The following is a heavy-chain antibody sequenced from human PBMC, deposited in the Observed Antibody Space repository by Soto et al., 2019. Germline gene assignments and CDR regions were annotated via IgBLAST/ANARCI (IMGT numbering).Heavy chain of an antibody. J-gene: IGHJ5*02. V-gene: IGHV4-39*01. D-gene: IGHD4-17*01. Sequence: SETLSLTCTVSGGSISSSSYYWGWIRQPPGKGLEWIGSIYYSGSTYYNPSLKSRVTISVDTSKNQFSLKLSSVTAADTAVYYCARHDGDYSIRNWFDPWGQGTLVTVAS. CDR3: ARHDGDYSIRNWFDP. CDR1: GGSISSSSYY. CDR2: IYYSGST.